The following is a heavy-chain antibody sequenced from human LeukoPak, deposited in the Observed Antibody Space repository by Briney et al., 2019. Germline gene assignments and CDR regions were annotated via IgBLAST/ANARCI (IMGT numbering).Heavy chain of an antibody. CDR2: ISSSSSTI. D-gene: IGHD6-19*01. J-gene: IGHJ4*02. V-gene: IGHV3-48*02. CDR1: GFTFSSYS. CDR3: ARDSSSGWKYYFDY. Sequence: GGSLRLSCAASGFTFSSYSMNWVRQAPGKGLEWVSYISSSSSTIYYADSVKGRFTISRDNAKNSLYLQMNSLRDEDTAVYYCARDSSSGWKYYFDYWGQGTLVTVSS.